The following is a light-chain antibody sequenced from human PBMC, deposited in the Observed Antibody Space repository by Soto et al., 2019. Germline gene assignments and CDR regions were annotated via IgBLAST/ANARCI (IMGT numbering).Light chain of an antibody. CDR2: EVS. CDR1: SSDVGSYNL. V-gene: IGLV2-23*02. J-gene: IGLJ2*01. CDR3: GSYAGSSVV. Sequence: QSALTQPASVSGSPGQSITISCTGTSSDVGSYNLVSWYQQHPGKAPKLMIYEVSKRPSGVSNRFSGSKSGNTASLTISGLQAEDEADYYCGSYAGSSVVFGGGTKLTVL.